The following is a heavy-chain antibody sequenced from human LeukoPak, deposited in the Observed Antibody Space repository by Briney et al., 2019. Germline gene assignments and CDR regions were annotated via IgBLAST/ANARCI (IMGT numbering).Heavy chain of an antibody. CDR1: GFTLSTYS. J-gene: IGHJ6*04. D-gene: IGHD6-13*01. V-gene: IGHV3-21*01. CDR2: ISTISSYI. CDR3: ARGDGAAAGMGDADV. Sequence: TGGSLRLSCVASGFTLSTYSMNWVRQAPGKGLEWVSSISTISSYIYFADSLKGRFTVSRDNARNSLYLQVNSLRVEDTAVYYCARGDGAAAGMGDADVWGKGTTVTVSS.